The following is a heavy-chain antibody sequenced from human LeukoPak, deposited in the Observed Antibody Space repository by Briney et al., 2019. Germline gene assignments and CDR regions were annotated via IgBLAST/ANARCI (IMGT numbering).Heavy chain of an antibody. CDR2: ISGSGGST. V-gene: IGHV3-23*01. CDR3: VLYGDYESPDGFDI. Sequence: GETLRLSCAASGFSMSNYGMTWVRQAPGKGLEWVSAISGSGGSTYYADSVKGRFTISRDNSKNTLYLQMNSLRAEDTAVYYCVLYGDYESPDGFDIWGQGTMVTVSS. J-gene: IGHJ3*02. CDR1: GFSMSNYG. D-gene: IGHD4-17*01.